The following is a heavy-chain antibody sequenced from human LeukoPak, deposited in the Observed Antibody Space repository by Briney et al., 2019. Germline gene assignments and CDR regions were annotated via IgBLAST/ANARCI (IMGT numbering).Heavy chain of an antibody. CDR3: ARGKMRYCSGGSCYSGFDY. D-gene: IGHD2-15*01. J-gene: IGHJ4*02. V-gene: IGHV1-2*02. CDR1: GYTFTGYY. CDR2: INPNSGGT. Sequence: ASVKVSCKASGYTFTGYYMHWVRQAPGQGLEWMGWINPNSGGTNYAQKFQGRVTMTRDTSISTAYMELSRLRSDDTAVYYCARGKMRYCSGGSCYSGFDYWGQGTLVTVSS.